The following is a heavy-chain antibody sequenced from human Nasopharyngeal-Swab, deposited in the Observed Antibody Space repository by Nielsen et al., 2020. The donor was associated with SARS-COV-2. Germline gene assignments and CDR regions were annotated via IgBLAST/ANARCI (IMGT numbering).Heavy chain of an antibody. Sequence: GSLRLSCTVSGSSIRSSSSYWGWVRQTPGKGLEWIGSIYYSGSTNYNPSLKSRVTISVDTSKNQFSLKLSSVTAADTAVYYCARAGYGLWFGKFFYYFDYWGQGTLVTVSS. CDR2: IYYSGST. J-gene: IGHJ4*02. V-gene: IGHV4-39*07. CDR3: ARAGYGLWFGKFFYYFDY. CDR1: GSSIRSSSSY. D-gene: IGHD3-10*01.